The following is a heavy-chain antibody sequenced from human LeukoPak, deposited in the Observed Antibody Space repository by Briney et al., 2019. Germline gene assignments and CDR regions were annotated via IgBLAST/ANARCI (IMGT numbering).Heavy chain of an antibody. CDR3: ARGGVRTAASSLGY. D-gene: IGHD6-13*01. V-gene: IGHV1-2*02. CDR1: GYTFSDYY. CDR2: INPNSGGT. J-gene: IGHJ4*01. Sequence: GASVKVSCKASGYTFSDYYLHWVRQAPGQGLEWMGWINPNSGGTNFSHKFLGRVTMIRDTSINTAYMEMTRLKSDDTAVYYCARGGVRTAASSLGYWGQGTLVTVSS.